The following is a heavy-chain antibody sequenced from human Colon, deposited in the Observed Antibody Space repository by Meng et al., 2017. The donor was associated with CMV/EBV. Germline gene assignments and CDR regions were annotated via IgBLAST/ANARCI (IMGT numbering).Heavy chain of an antibody. D-gene: IGHD3-3*01. CDR1: SVSSGDYY. Sequence: SVSSGDYYWTWIRQPPGKGLEWIGYIYYSGRTDYNPSFKGRLTTSVDAYKNQFSLKLSSVTAADTAVYYCARTLPVWSGYNRNHFDPWGQGTLVTVSS. CDR3: ARTLPVWSGYNRNHFDP. V-gene: IGHV4-30-4*01. J-gene: IGHJ5*02. CDR2: IYYSGRT.